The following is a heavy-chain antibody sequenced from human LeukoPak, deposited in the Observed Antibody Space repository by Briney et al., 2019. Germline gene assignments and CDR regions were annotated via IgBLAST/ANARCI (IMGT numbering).Heavy chain of an antibody. V-gene: IGHV4-39*01. CDR3: ARLYSGYASN. CDR2: IYYSGST. Sequence: SETLSLTCTVSGASISSSSYGWGWLRQPPGKGLEWIGRIYYSGSTYYHPSPKSRVTISVDTSKNQFSLKLSSVTAADTAVYYCARLYSGYASNWGQGTLVTVSS. CDR1: GASISSSSYG. J-gene: IGHJ4*02. D-gene: IGHD5-12*01.